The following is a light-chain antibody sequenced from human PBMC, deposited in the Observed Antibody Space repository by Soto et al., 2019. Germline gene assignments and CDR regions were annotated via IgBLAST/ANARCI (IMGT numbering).Light chain of an antibody. CDR3: QTWGTRIRV. J-gene: IGLJ1*01. CDR1: SGHSSYA. CDR2: LNSDGSH. Sequence: QPVLTQSPSASASLGASVKLTCTLSSGHSSYAIAWHQQQPEKGPRYLMKLNSDGSHSKGDGIPDRFSGSSSGAERYLTISSLQSEDEADYYCQTWGTRIRVFGTGTKLTVL. V-gene: IGLV4-69*01.